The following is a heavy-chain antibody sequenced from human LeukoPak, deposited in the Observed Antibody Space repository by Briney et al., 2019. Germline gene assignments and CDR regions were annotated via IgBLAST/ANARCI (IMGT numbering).Heavy chain of an antibody. CDR2: ISSIGATI. CDR1: VFTFRDYS. D-gene: IGHD1-1*01. CDR3: ARGPYKYVISANPDY. Sequence: GGSLRLSCAASVFTFRDYSMNGVRQATGEGLEWVSYISSIGATIYYADSVKGRFTISRDNAKNSLFLQMNSLRAEDTAVSYCARGPYKYVISANPDYWGQGTLVTVSS. J-gene: IGHJ4*02. V-gene: IGHV3-48*01.